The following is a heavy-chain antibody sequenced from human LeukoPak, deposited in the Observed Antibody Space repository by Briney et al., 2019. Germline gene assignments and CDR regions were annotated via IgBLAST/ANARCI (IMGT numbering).Heavy chain of an antibody. CDR1: GFSFSAYA. CDR3: AREQSGTRGWYTVDY. D-gene: IGHD6-19*01. J-gene: IGHJ4*02. CDR2: IRGNSERT. V-gene: IGHV3-23*01. Sequence: GGSLRLSCVASGFSFSAYAVTWVRQAPGKGMEWVSAIRGNSERTYYADSVRGRFTISRDNSKDTSYLQISSLRVEDTAVYYCAREQSGTRGWYTVDYWGQGTLVAVSS.